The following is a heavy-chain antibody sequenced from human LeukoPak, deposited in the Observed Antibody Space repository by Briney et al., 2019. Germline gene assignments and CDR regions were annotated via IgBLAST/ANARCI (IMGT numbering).Heavy chain of an antibody. D-gene: IGHD1-7*01. CDR3: ARDLYNWNYGAFDI. J-gene: IGHJ3*02. Sequence: GGSLRLSCAASGFTFSSYSMNWVRQAPGKGLEWISHISDTGTAMYYADSVKGRFTISRDNAKNSLYLQMNSLRAEDTAVYYCARDLYNWNYGAFDIWGQGTMVTVSS. CDR1: GFTFSSYS. CDR2: ISDTGTAM. V-gene: IGHV3-48*04.